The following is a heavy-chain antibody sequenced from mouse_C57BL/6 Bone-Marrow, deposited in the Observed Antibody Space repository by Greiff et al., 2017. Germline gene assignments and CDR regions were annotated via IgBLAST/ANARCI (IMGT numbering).Heavy chain of an antibody. CDR1: GYTFTEYT. Sequence: VQLQESGAELVKPGASVKLSCKASGYTFTEYTIHWVKQRSGQGLEWVGWFYPGRGSIKYNEKFKYKATLTADKASSTVYMELSRLTSEDSAVYFCARHEDRGYYLDYWGQGTTLTVSS. CDR2: FYPGRGSI. V-gene: IGHV1-62-2*01. CDR3: ARHEDRGYYLDY. D-gene: IGHD2-2*01. J-gene: IGHJ2*01.